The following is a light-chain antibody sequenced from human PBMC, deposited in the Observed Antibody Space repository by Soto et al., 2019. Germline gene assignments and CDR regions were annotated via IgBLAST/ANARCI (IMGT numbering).Light chain of an antibody. CDR2: GAS. CDR1: QSVSSSY. V-gene: IGKV3-20*01. J-gene: IGKJ5*01. CDR3: QQYGGSPPVT. Sequence: EIVLTQSPGTLSLSPGERATLSCRASQSVSSSYLAWYKQKPGQSPRLLIYGASSSATGIPDRFSGSGSGTDFTLTISRLEPEDFAVYYCQQYGGSPPVTFGQGTRLEIK.